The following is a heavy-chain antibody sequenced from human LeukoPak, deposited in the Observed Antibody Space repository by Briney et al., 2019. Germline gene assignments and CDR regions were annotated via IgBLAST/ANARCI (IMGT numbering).Heavy chain of an antibody. CDR2: IKQDGSEK. CDR3: ARDPFVQLERLFFYLDY. J-gene: IGHJ4*02. CDR1: GFTFSSYW. D-gene: IGHD1-1*01. V-gene: IGHV3-7*03. Sequence: PGGSLRLSCAASGFTFSSYWMSWVRQAPGKGLEWVANIKQDGSEKYYVDSVKGRFTISRDNAKNSLYLQMNSLRAEDTAIYYCARDPFVQLERLFFYLDYWGQGTLVTVSS.